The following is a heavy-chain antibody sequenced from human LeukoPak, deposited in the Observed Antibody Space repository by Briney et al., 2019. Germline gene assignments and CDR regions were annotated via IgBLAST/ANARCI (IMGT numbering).Heavy chain of an antibody. CDR1: GFSFRNYA. D-gene: IGHD4-17*01. CDR2: IYSGGST. J-gene: IGHJ4*02. Sequence: GKSLRLSCAASGFSFRNYAMHWVRQAPGKGLEWVSVIYSGGSTYYADSVKGRFTISRDNSKNTLYLQMNSLRAEDTAVYYCARVVWAMTTVTTPDYWGQGTLVTVSS. V-gene: IGHV3-66*01. CDR3: ARVVWAMTTVTTPDY.